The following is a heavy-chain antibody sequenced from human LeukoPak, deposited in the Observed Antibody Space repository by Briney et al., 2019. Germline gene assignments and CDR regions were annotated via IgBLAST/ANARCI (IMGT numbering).Heavy chain of an antibody. Sequence: PGGSLRLSCAASGFTFGSYWMSWVRQAPGKGLAWVANIKQDGSEKYYVDPVKGRFTISRDNAKNSLYLQMNSLRAEDTAVYYCAREPGSWYGQDYWGQGTLVTVSS. CDR3: AREPGSWYGQDY. V-gene: IGHV3-7*01. CDR1: GFTFGSYW. CDR2: IKQDGSEK. D-gene: IGHD6-13*01. J-gene: IGHJ4*02.